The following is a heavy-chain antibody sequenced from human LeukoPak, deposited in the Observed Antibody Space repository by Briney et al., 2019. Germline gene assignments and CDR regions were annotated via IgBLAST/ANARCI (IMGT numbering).Heavy chain of an antibody. Sequence: GGSLRLSCAASGFTFSSYVMNWVRQAPGKGLEWVSAISDSGVGTYYADSVKGRFTISRDNSKNTLYLQMNSLRAEDTAVYYCAKDQKSSTWYFFDYWGQGALVTVSS. CDR1: GFTFSSYV. CDR3: AKDQKSSTWYFFDY. V-gene: IGHV3-23*01. CDR2: ISDSGVGT. D-gene: IGHD6-13*01. J-gene: IGHJ4*02.